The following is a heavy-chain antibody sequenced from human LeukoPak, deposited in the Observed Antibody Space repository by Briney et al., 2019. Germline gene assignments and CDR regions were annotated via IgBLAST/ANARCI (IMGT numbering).Heavy chain of an antibody. CDR1: GDSINNNY. CDR2: IYYSGNT. CDR3: ASTPSGSSAWYYFDK. J-gene: IGHJ4*02. D-gene: IGHD6-19*01. Sequence: SETLSLTCTVSGDSINNNYWSWIRQPPGKGLEWIGSIYYSGNTYYNPSLKSRVTISVDTSKKQFSLKLSSVTAADTAVYYCASTPSGSSAWYYFDKWGQGTLVTVSS. V-gene: IGHV4-59*05.